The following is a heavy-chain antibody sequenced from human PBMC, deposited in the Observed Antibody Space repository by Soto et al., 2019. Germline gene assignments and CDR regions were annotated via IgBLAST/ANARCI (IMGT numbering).Heavy chain of an antibody. Sequence: ASVKVSCKASGYTFTSYVISWVRQAPGQGLEWMGWISAYNGNTNYAQKLQGRVTMTTDTSTSTAYMELRSLRSDDTAVYYCARDRGPIGFLEWLLSGDAFDIWGQGTMVTVSS. V-gene: IGHV1-18*01. J-gene: IGHJ3*02. D-gene: IGHD3-3*01. CDR1: GYTFTSYV. CDR3: ARDRGPIGFLEWLLSGDAFDI. CDR2: ISAYNGNT.